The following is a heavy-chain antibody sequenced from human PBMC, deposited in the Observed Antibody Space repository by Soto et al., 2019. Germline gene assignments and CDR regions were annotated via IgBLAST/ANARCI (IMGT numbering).Heavy chain of an antibody. J-gene: IGHJ4*02. V-gene: IGHV1-69*05. D-gene: IGHD5-18*01. Sequence: ASVKVSCKASGGTFSRYTISWVRQAPGQGLEWMGGITPMFGTANYAQKFQGRFTISRDNAKNSLYLQMNSLRAEDTAVYYCAREWDTANFDYWGQGTLVTVSS. CDR2: ITPMFGTA. CDR3: AREWDTANFDY. CDR1: GGTFSRYT.